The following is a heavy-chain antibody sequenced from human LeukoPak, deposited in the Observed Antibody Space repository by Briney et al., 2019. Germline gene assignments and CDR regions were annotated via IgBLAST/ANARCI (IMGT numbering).Heavy chain of an antibody. CDR1: GGSFSGYY. J-gene: IGHJ4*02. V-gene: IGHV4-34*11. CDR3: ARVPARRVVTTPTYFDF. Sequence: SETLSLTCGVYGGSFSGYYWSWIRQPPGKGLGWIGYFSFSGSTNYNPSLRSRVTISVDTSKNQFSLKLSSVTAADTAVYYCARVPARRVVTTPTYFDFWGQGTLVTVSS. D-gene: IGHD2-21*02. CDR2: FSFSGST.